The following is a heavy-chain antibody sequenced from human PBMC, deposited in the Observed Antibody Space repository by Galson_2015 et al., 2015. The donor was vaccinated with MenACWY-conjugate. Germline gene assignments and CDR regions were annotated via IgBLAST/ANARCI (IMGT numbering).Heavy chain of an antibody. J-gene: IGHJ5*02. CDR1: GFSLSTAGVG. CDR3: AHRRGGYNWNDAWFDP. Sequence: PALVKPTQTLTLTCTFSGFSLSTAGVGVGWIRQPPGKALECLALIYWDDDKYYSPSLRNRLTITKDTSKKQVVLTMTNMDLEDTATYYCAHRRGGYNWNDAWFDPWGQGILVTVSP. D-gene: IGHD1-20*01. V-gene: IGHV2-5*02. CDR2: IYWDDDK.